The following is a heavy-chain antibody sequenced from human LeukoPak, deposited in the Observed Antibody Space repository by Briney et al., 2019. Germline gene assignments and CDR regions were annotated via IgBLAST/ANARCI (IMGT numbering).Heavy chain of an antibody. J-gene: IGHJ5*02. CDR2: IYPGDSDT. CDR3: ARQGVSPDYYGSGSSQLNWFDP. V-gene: IGHV5-51*01. Sequence: GESLKISCKGSGYSFTSYWIGWVRQMPGKGLEWMGIIYPGDSDTRYSPSFQGQVTISADKSISTAYLQWSSLKASDTAMYYCARQGVSPDYYGSGSSQLNWFDPWGQGTLVTVSS. CDR1: GYSFTSYW. D-gene: IGHD3-10*01.